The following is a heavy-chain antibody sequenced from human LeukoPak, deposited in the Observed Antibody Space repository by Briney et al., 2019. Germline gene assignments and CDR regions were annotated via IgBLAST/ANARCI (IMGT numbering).Heavy chain of an antibody. V-gene: IGHV3-21*01. J-gene: IGHJ6*03. CDR1: GFTFSSYG. CDR3: ARDGSRIQLWLGDYYYYYYMDV. D-gene: IGHD5-18*01. CDR2: ITSSSRYT. Sequence: GGSLRLSCAASGFTFSSYGMHWVRQAPGKGLEWVSSITSSSRYTFYADSVKGRFTISRDNAKNSLYLQMNSLRAEDTAVYYCARDGSRIQLWLGDYYYYYYMDVWGKGTTVTVSS.